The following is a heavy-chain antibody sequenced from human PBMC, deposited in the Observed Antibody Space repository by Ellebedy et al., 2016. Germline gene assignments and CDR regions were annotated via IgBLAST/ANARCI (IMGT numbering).Heavy chain of an antibody. V-gene: IGHV1-46*02. CDR2: INPSGSTT. CDR3: ATWSFGSEAY. J-gene: IGHJ4*02. Sequence: ASVKVSCKSSGYTFNTYYLHWVRQAPGQGLEWMGMINPSGSTTSYAQKFQGRVTMTRDTSTSIVYMEVSSLRSGDTAVNYCATWSFGSEAYWGQGTLVTVSS. D-gene: IGHD2-15*01. CDR1: GYTFNTYY.